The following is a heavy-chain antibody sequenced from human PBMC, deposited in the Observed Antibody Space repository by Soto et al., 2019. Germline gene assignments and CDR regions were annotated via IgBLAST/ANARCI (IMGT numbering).Heavy chain of an antibody. CDR1: GYTFTSYA. CDR3: AGDKRYCSGGSCYSSYYYYMDV. Sequence: ASVKVSCKASGYTFTSYAMHWVRQAPGQRLEWMGWINAGNGNTKYSQKFQGRVTITRDTSASTAYMELSSLRSEDTAVYYCAGDKRYCSGGSCYSSYYYYMDVWGKGTTVTVSS. V-gene: IGHV1-3*01. J-gene: IGHJ6*03. CDR2: INAGNGNT. D-gene: IGHD2-15*01.